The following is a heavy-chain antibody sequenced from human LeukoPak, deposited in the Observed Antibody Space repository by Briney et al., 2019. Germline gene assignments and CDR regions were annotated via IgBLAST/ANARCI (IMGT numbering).Heavy chain of an antibody. CDR3: AKDTDILTGGGFDH. V-gene: IGHV3-43*02. J-gene: IGHJ4*02. Sequence: GGSLRLSCAASGFTFDDYAMHWVRQAPGKGLEWVSLISGDGGSTYYADSVKGRFTISRDNSKNSLYLQMNSLRTEDTALYYCAKDTDILTGGGFDHWGQGTLVTVSS. D-gene: IGHD3-9*01. CDR2: ISGDGGST. CDR1: GFTFDDYA.